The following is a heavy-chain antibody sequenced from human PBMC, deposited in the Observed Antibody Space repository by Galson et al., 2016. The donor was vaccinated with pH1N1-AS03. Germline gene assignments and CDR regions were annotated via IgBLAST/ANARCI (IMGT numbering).Heavy chain of an antibody. V-gene: IGHV1-69*13. J-gene: IGHJ4*02. Sequence: SVKVSCKASGGLSNNYGISWLRQAPGQGPEWMGNIIPVFPLSGSPNYAQKFLHRVTFSVDESTNTAYLELTRLTSEDTAVYYCARDRSYRNTPIPWFEYWGQGTLVTVSS. CDR1: GGLSNNYG. D-gene: IGHD2-15*01. CDR3: ARDRSYRNTPIPWFEY. CDR2: IIPVFPLSGSP.